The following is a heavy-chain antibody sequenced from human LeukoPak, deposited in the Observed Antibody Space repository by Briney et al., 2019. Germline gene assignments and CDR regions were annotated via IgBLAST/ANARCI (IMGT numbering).Heavy chain of an antibody. V-gene: IGHV3-21*01. D-gene: IGHD6-13*01. J-gene: IGHJ5*02. CDR1: GFTFSDFD. CDR3: ARDRAAAGGIDP. Sequence: GGSLRLSCVASGFTFSDFDMNWVRQAPGKGLEWVSSISTSGSNTYYADSVRGRFTISRDNAKNSLYLQMNSLRAEDTAVYYCARDRAAAGGIDPWGQGTLVTVSS. CDR2: ISTSGSNT.